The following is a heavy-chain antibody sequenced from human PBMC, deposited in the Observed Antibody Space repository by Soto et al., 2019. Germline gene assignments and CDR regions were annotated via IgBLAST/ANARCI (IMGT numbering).Heavy chain of an antibody. Sequence: PGGSLRLSCAASGFTFSSYEMNWVRQAPGKGLEWVSYISSSGSTIYYADSVKGRFTISRDNAKNSLYLQMNSLRAEDTAVYYCARSPAKTLYCGGDCYSFPNYFDYWGQGTLVTVSS. V-gene: IGHV3-48*03. CDR1: GFTFSSYE. CDR3: ARSPAKTLYCGGDCYSFPNYFDY. CDR2: ISSSGSTI. J-gene: IGHJ4*02. D-gene: IGHD2-21*02.